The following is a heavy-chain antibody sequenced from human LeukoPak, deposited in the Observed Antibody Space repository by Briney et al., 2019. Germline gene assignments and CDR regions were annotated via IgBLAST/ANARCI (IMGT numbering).Heavy chain of an antibody. V-gene: IGHV5-51*01. CDR3: ARSIGPGCSSTSCFVSFDY. D-gene: IGHD2-2*01. CDR2: IYPGDSDT. J-gene: IGHJ4*02. CDR1: GYSFTTYW. Sequence: GGSLKISCEGSGYSFTTYWIAWVRQMPGKGLEWMGIIYPGDSDTRYSPSFQGQVTISADKSVRTAYLQWSSLKASDTAMYYCARSIGPGCSSTSCFVSFDYWGQGTLLTVSS.